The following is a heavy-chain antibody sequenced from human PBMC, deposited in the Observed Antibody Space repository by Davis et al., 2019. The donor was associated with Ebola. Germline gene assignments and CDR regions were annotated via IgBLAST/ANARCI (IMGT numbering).Heavy chain of an antibody. V-gene: IGHV4-34*01. CDR3: ARGRRPPNWHFDL. Sequence: SETLSLTCAVFGGSLGGHDWTWVRQSPGKGLEWIGEINHSGSTNYNPSLNSRVTFSLDTSENQFSLKLSSVTAADTAVYYCARGRRPPNWHFDLWGRGTLVIVSS. CDR2: INHSGST. CDR1: GGSLGGHD. J-gene: IGHJ2*01.